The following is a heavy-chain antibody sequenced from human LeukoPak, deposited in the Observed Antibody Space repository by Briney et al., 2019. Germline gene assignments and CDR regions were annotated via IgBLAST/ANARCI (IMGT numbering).Heavy chain of an antibody. Sequence: GGSLRLSCSASGFTFSNYAMHWVRQTPGKGLEWVSYISSSGSSIYYADSVKGRFTISRDNAKNSLCLQMNSLRAEDTAVYYCARQYYYDTSGYDAFDIWGQGTMVTVSS. CDR3: ARQYYYDTSGYDAFDI. CDR1: GFTFSNYA. CDR2: ISSSGSSI. D-gene: IGHD3-22*01. J-gene: IGHJ3*02. V-gene: IGHV3-48*03.